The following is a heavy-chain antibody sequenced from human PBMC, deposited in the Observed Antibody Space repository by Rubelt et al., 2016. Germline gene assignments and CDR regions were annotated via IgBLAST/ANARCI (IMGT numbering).Heavy chain of an antibody. CDR2: INTGNGNT. D-gene: IGHD4-11*01. CDR3: ARGHSLSTVGPLDRYYYGMDV. Sequence: MHWVRQAPGQRLEWMGWINTGNGNTKYSQKFQGRVTITRDTSASTAYMELSSLRSEDTAVYYCARGHSLSTVGPLDRYYYGMDVWGQGTTVTVSS. V-gene: IGHV1-3*04. J-gene: IGHJ6*02.